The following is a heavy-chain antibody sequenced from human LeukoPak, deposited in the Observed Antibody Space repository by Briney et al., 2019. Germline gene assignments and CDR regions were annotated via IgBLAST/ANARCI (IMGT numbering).Heavy chain of an antibody. CDR3: ATAGNDWNYPSR. Sequence: GGSLRLSCAASGFTFSTYAMYWVRQAPGKGLEWVSSISGSGGTTYYADSVKGRFTISRDKSKNTLYLQMNSLRTEDTAIYYCATAGNDWNYPSRWGQGTLVTVSS. V-gene: IGHV3-23*01. CDR1: GFTFSTYA. J-gene: IGHJ4*02. D-gene: IGHD1-7*01. CDR2: ISGSGGTT.